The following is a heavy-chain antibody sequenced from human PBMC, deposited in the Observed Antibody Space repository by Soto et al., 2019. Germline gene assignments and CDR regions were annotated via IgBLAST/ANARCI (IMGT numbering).Heavy chain of an antibody. D-gene: IGHD2-15*01. V-gene: IGHV6-1*01. J-gene: IGHJ5*02. CDR3: ARDREGYCSGGSCENWFDP. CDR2: TYYRSKWYN. Sequence: SQTLSLTCAISGDSVSSNSAAWNWIRQSPSRGLEWLGRTYYRSKWYNDYAVSVKSRITINPDTSKNQFSLQLNSVTPEDTAVYYCARDREGYCSGGSCENWFDPWGQGTLVTVSS. CDR1: GDSVSSNSAA.